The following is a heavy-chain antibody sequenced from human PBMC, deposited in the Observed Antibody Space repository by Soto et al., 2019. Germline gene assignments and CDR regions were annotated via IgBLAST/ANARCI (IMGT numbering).Heavy chain of an antibody. V-gene: IGHV1-18*01. Sequence: GASVKVSCKASGYTFTSYGISWVRQAPGQGLEWMGWISAYNGNTNYAQKLQGRVTMTTDTSTSTAYMELRSLRSGDTAVYYCARAIVATIRRRPNLFDPWGQGTLVTVSS. CDR2: ISAYNGNT. J-gene: IGHJ5*02. CDR1: GYTFTSYG. CDR3: ARAIVATIRRRPNLFDP. D-gene: IGHD5-12*01.